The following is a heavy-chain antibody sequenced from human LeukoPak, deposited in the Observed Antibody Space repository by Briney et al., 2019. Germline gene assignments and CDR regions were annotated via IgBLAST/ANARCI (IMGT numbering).Heavy chain of an antibody. D-gene: IGHD5-18*01. J-gene: IGHJ4*02. V-gene: IGHV3-53*01. CDR1: GFTVSSNY. CDR2: IYSSGST. Sequence: PGGSLRLSCAASGFTVSSNYMSWVRQAPGKGLEWVSVIYSSGSTYYADSVKGRFTISRDNSKNTLYLQMNSLRAEDTAVYYCASSTGIQFTTAFDYWGQGTLVTVSS. CDR3: ASSTGIQFTTAFDY.